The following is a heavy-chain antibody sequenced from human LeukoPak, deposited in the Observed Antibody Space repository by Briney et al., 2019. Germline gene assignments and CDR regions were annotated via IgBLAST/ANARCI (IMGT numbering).Heavy chain of an antibody. CDR1: GFTFSTYA. CDR2: IKSKTDGGTT. V-gene: IGHV3-15*01. CDR3: TTPIAVAGTDY. J-gene: IGHJ4*02. Sequence: PGGSLRLSCAASGFTFSTYAMSWVRQAPGKGLEWVGRIKSKTDGGTTDYAAPVKGRFTISRDDSKNTLYLQMNSLKTEDTAVYYCTTPIAVAGTDYWGQGTLVTVSS. D-gene: IGHD6-19*01.